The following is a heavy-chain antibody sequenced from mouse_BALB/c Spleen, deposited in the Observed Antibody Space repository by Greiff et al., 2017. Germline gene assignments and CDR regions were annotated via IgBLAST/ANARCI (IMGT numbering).Heavy chain of an antibody. Sequence: EVKLVESGGGLVQPGGSMKLSCVASGFTFRNYWMNWVRQSPEKGLEWVAEIRLKSNNYATHYAESVKGRFTISRDDSKSGVYLQMNNLRAEDTGIYYCTRRYYAMDYWGQGTSVTVSS. J-gene: IGHJ4*01. V-gene: IGHV6-6*02. CDR1: GFTFRNYW. CDR3: TRRYYAMDY. CDR2: IRLKSNNYAT.